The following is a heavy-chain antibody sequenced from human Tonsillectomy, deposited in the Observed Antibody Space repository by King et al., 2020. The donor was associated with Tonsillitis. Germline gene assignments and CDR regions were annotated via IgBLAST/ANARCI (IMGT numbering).Heavy chain of an antibody. Sequence: VQLVESGAEVKKPXASVXVXXXXSGYTXTXYGXXXVXXAPXQGXEXXXXXXXXNXXXNXXXKLQXRVTMTTDTSTSTAYMELXXXXSDXXAVYYCARDRQQHRTEQHNDAFDIWGQGTMVTVSS. CDR1: GYTXTXYG. CDR3: ARDRQQHRTEQHNDAFDI. V-gene: IGHV1-18*04. D-gene: IGHD1/OR15-1a*01. J-gene: IGHJ3*02. CDR2: XXXXNXXX.